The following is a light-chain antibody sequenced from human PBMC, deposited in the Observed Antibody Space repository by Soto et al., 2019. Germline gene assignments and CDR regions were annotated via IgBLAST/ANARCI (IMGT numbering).Light chain of an antibody. CDR2: EGS. V-gene: IGLV2-23*03. CDR1: SSDVGSYNL. Sequence: QSALTQPASVSGSPGQSITISCTGTSSDVGSYNLVSWYQQHPGKAPKLMIYEGSKRPSGVSNRFSGSKSGNTASPTISGLQAEDEADYYCCSYAGSSPFVVFGGGTKLTVL. CDR3: CSYAGSSPFVV. J-gene: IGLJ2*01.